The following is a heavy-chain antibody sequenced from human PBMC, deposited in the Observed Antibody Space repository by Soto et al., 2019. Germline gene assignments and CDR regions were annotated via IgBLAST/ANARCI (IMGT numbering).Heavy chain of an antibody. Sequence: SETLSLTCTVSGGSISSYYWSWIRQPPGKGLEWIGYVYYSGTTNYNPSLRSRVTMSLDTSKNQFSLRLSSVTAADTAVYYCARDFWVRNYCYGMGVWGQGTTVTVSS. CDR3: ARDFWVRNYCYGMGV. J-gene: IGHJ6*02. D-gene: IGHD3-22*01. CDR1: GGSISSYY. CDR2: VYYSGTT. V-gene: IGHV4-59*01.